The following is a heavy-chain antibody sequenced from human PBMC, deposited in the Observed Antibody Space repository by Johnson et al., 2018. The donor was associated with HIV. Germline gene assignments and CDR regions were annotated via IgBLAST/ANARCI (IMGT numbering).Heavy chain of an antibody. CDR1: GFTFSNAW. J-gene: IGHJ3*02. CDR3: TTDLTLDAFDI. V-gene: IGHV3-15*01. Sequence: VQLVESGGGLVKPGGSLRLSCAASGFTFSNAWMSWVRQAPGKGLEWVGRIKSKTYGGTTDYAAPVKGRFTISRDDSKNTLYLQMNSLKTDDTALYSCTTDLTLDAFDIWGQGTMVTVSS. D-gene: IGHD3-9*01. CDR2: IKSKTYGGTT.